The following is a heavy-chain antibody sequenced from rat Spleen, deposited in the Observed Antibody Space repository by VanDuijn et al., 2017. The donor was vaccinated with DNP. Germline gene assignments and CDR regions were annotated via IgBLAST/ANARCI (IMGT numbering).Heavy chain of an antibody. J-gene: IGHJ2*01. V-gene: IGHV5-7*01. Sequence: EVQLVESGGGLVQPGRSLKLSCAASGFTFSNYGMTWVRQAPKKGLEWVATINYDGSNTYYRDSVKGRFTISRDNAKSTLYLQMDSLRSEDTATYSCASRPLPTRGPFDDWGQGVTVTVSS. CDR3: ASRPLPTRGPFDD. CDR1: GFTFSNYG. CDR2: INYDGSNT. D-gene: IGHD1-4*01.